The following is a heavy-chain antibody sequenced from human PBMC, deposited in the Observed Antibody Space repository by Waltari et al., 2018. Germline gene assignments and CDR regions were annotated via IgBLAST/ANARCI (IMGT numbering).Heavy chain of an antibody. CDR2: IDHSGST. J-gene: IGHJ4*02. CDR3: ARGVSSGRGY. CDR1: GGSISGYY. Sequence: QVQLQESGPGLVKPSDTLSLTCTVAGGSISGYYWRWIRQPPGKGLEWIREIDHSGSTEHNPARKGRVTISVDTSKNQCSLKLSSVTAADTAVYYCARGVSSGRGYWGQGTLVTVSS. D-gene: IGHD6-19*01. V-gene: IGHV4-34*01.